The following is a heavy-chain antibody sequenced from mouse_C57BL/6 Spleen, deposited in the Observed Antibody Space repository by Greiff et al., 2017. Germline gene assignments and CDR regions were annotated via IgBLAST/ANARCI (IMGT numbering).Heavy chain of an antibody. D-gene: IGHD1-1*01. CDR1: GYAFSSYW. J-gene: IGHJ1*03. Sequence: QVQLKESGAELVKPGASVKISCKASGYAFSSYWMNWVKQRPGKGLEWIGQIYPGDGDTNYNGKFKGKATLTADKSSSTAYMQRSSRTSEDSAVYFCARGTTEGYFDVWGTGTTVTVSS. CDR3: ARGTTEGYFDV. V-gene: IGHV1-80*01. CDR2: IYPGDGDT.